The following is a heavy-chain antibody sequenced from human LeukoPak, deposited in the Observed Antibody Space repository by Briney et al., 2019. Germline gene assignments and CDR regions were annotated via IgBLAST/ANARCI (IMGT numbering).Heavy chain of an antibody. Sequence: GASVKVSCKASGYTFTSYGISWVRQAPGQGLEWMGWISAYNGNTNYAQKLQGRVTMTTDTSTSTAYMELRSLRSDDTAVYYCARTSIAARRANAFDIWGQGTMVTVSS. V-gene: IGHV1-18*01. J-gene: IGHJ3*02. CDR1: GYTFTSYG. CDR2: ISAYNGNT. D-gene: IGHD6-6*01. CDR3: ARTSIAARRANAFDI.